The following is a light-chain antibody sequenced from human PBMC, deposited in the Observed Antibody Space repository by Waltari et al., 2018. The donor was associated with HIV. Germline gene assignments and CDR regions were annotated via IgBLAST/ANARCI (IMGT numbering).Light chain of an antibody. V-gene: IGKV3-15*01. CDR3: QQYNKWPRGT. CDR1: QSVSSY. CDR2: GAS. J-gene: IGKJ4*01. Sequence: EIVMTQSPATLSASPGDRATLSCRASQSVSSYLTWYPQKPGQAPRLLIYGASTRVTGVPARFSGSGSGTEFTLTISSLQSEDFAVYYCQQYNKWPRGTFGGGTKVEVK.